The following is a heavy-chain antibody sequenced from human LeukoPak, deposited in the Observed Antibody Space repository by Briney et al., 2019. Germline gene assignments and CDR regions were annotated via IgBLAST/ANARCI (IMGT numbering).Heavy chain of an antibody. CDR2: IYYSGST. D-gene: IGHD3-22*01. CDR3: ARLRSPRLQDSSGYPDAFDI. Sequence: SETLSLTCTVSGGSISSYYWSWIRQPPGKGLEWIGYIYYSGSTNYNPSLKSRVTISVDTSKNQFSLKLSSVTAADTAVYYCARLRSPRLQDSSGYPDAFDIWGQGTMVTVSS. CDR1: GGSISSYY. J-gene: IGHJ3*02. V-gene: IGHV4-59*08.